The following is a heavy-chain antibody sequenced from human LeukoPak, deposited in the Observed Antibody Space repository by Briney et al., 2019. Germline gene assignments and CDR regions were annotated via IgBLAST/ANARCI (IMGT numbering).Heavy chain of an antibody. CDR1: GGSISSYY. J-gene: IGHJ4*02. D-gene: IGHD3-10*01. CDR2: IYYSGST. CDR3: ARVAGSFHDY. V-gene: IGHV4-59*01. Sequence: SETLSLTCTVSGGSISSYYWSWIRQPPGKGLEWIGYIYYSGSTNYNPSLKSRVTISVDTSKNQFSLKLSSVTAADTAVYYCARVAGSFHDYWGQGTLDTVSS.